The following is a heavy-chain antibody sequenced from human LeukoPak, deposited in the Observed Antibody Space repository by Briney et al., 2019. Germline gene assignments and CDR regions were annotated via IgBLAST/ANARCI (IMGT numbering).Heavy chain of an antibody. D-gene: IGHD4-23*01. CDR1: GGSISSSTYY. J-gene: IGHJ4*02. V-gene: IGHV4-39*01. CDR2: IYYSGST. CDR3: AGISTVVNYFDY. Sequence: SETLSLTCTVSGGSISSSTYYWGWIRQPPGMGLEWLGSIYYSGSTYYNPSLRSRVTISVDTSKNQFSLKLSSVTAADTAVYCCAGISTVVNYFDYWGQGTLVTVSS.